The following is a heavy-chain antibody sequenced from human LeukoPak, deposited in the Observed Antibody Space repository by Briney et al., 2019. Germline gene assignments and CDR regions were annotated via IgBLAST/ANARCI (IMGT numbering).Heavy chain of an antibody. CDR1: GGSFSGYY. V-gene: IGHV4-34*01. J-gene: IGHJ4*02. CDR2: INHSGST. Sequence: SETLSLTYAVYGGSFSGYYWSWIRQPPGKGLEWIGEINHSGSTNYNPSLKSRVTISVDTSKNQFSLKLSSVTAADTAVYYCARRRYYDILTGYYQPYYFDYWGQGTLVTVSS. D-gene: IGHD3-9*01. CDR3: ARRRYYDILTGYYQPYYFDY.